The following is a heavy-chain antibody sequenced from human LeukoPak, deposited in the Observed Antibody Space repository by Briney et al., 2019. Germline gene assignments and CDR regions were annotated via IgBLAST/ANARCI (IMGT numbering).Heavy chain of an antibody. J-gene: IGHJ4*02. CDR1: GFTFSSYS. Sequence: GGSLRLSCAASGFTFSSYSMSWVRQAPGKGLEWVSAISGSGGSTYYADSVKGRFTISRDNSKNTLYLQMNSLRAEDTAVYYCAKRSTVGEYYFDYWGQGTLVTVSS. D-gene: IGHD3-10*01. CDR3: AKRSTVGEYYFDY. CDR2: ISGSGGST. V-gene: IGHV3-23*01.